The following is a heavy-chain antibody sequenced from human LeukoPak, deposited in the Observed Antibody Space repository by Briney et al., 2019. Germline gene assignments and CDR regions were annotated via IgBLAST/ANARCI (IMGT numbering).Heavy chain of an antibody. J-gene: IGHJ6*02. V-gene: IGHV1-18*01. CDR3: AREGSFSTGGYYYYGMDV. CDR2: ISAYNGNT. CDR1: GGTFSSYA. Sequence: ASVKVSCKASGGTFSSYAISWVRQAPGQGLEWMGWISAYNGNTNYAQKLQGRVTMTTDTSTSTAYMELRSLRSDDTAVYCCAREGSFSTGGYYYYGMDVWGQGTTVTVSS. D-gene: IGHD1-14*01.